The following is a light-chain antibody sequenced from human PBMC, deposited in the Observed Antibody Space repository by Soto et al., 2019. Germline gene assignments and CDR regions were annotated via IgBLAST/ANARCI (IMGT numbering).Light chain of an antibody. CDR2: DAS. V-gene: IGKV3-11*01. Sequence: IILSQSPATLSLSPGERATLSCRASQSVGDYLAWYQQKPGQAPRLLMYDASNRATGIPARFSGSGSGTDFTLTISSLEPEDFAVYYCQQRYNWPPITFGQGTRLEIK. J-gene: IGKJ5*01. CDR1: QSVGDY. CDR3: QQRYNWPPIT.